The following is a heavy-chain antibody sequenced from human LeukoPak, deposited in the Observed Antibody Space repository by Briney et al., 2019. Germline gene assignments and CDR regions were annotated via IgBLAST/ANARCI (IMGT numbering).Heavy chain of an antibody. CDR1: GYTFTGYY. Sequence: GASVKVSCKASGYTFTGYYMHWVRQAPGQGLEWMGWINPSSGGTNYAQKFQGRVTMTRDTSISTAYMELSRLRSDDTAVYYCARVSENGYSGYDFDYWGQGTLVTVSS. J-gene: IGHJ4*02. CDR3: ARVSENGYSGYDFDY. CDR2: INPSSGGT. V-gene: IGHV1-2*02. D-gene: IGHD5-12*01.